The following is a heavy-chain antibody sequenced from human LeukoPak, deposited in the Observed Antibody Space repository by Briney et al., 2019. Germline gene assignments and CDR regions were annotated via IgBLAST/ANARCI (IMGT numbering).Heavy chain of an antibody. CDR1: GYTFTSYY. V-gene: IGHV1-46*01. D-gene: IGHD6-13*01. Sequence: ASVTVSCKASGYTFTSYYMHWARQAPGQGLEWMGIINPSGGSTSYAQKFQGRVTMTRDTSTSTVYMEPSSLRSEDTAVYYCARDPHSSSWYDYWGQGTLVTVSS. J-gene: IGHJ4*02. CDR2: INPSGGST. CDR3: ARDPHSSSWYDY.